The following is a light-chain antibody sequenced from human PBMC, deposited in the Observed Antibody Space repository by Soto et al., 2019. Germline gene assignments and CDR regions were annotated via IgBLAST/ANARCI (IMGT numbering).Light chain of an antibody. CDR2: GAS. CDR1: QSVRSR. J-gene: IGKJ1*01. Sequence: IVRTQSPGTLSLSPGERATLSCRASQSVRSRLAWYQQKPGQAPRLLISGASSRATGIPDRFSGSGSGTDFTLTISRLESEDFALYYCQQYINWSPETFGQGTKVDNK. V-gene: IGKV3-20*01. CDR3: QQYINWSPET.